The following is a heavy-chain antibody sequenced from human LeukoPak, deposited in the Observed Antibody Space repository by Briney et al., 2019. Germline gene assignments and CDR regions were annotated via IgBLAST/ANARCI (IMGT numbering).Heavy chain of an antibody. CDR1: GYSFTSYW. CDR2: IYPGDSDT. V-gene: IGHV5-51*01. D-gene: IGHD3-9*01. J-gene: IGHJ3*02. Sequence: GESLKISCKGSGYSFTSYWIGWVRQMPGKGLEWLGIIYPGDSDTRYSPSFQGQVTISADKSISTAYLQWSSLKASDTAMYYCARPILTGSDAFDIWGQGTMVTVSS. CDR3: ARPILTGSDAFDI.